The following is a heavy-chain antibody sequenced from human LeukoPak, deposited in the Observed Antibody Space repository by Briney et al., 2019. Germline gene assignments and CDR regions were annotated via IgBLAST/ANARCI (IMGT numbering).Heavy chain of an antibody. Sequence: SETLSLTCAVYGGSFSGYYWSWIRQPPGKGLEWIGEINHSGSTNYNPSLKSRVTISVDTSKNQFSLKLSSVTAADTAVYYCARGRLGMATIPAKPFDYWGQGTLVTVSS. V-gene: IGHV4-34*01. J-gene: IGHJ4*02. CDR2: INHSGST. D-gene: IGHD5-24*01. CDR3: ARGRLGMATIPAKPFDY. CDR1: GGSFSGYY.